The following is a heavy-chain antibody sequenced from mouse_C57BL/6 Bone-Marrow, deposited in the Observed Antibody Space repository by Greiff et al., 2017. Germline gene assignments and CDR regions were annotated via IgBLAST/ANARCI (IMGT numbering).Heavy chain of an antibody. CDR2: ISDGGSYT. V-gene: IGHV5-4*01. Sequence: VQLKESGGGLVKPGGSLKLSCAASGFTFSSYAMSWVRQTPEKRLEWVATISDGGSYTYYPDNVKGRFTISRDNAKNNLYLQMSHLKSEDTAMYYCARDYYGRALYYFDYWGQGTTLTVSS. J-gene: IGHJ2*01. CDR1: GFTFSSYA. D-gene: IGHD1-1*01. CDR3: ARDYYGRALYYFDY.